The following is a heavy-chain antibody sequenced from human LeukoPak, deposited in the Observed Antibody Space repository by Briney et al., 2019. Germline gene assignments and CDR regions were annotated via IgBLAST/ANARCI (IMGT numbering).Heavy chain of an antibody. Sequence: ASVKVSCTSSGYTFTMYGISWVRQAPGQGLEWMGWISVYNGNTKYAQKLQGRVTMTTETSTSTAYMELRSLRSDDTAVYYCARYEVLGMTTIGDYYYMDVWGKGTTVTVSS. D-gene: IGHD3-22*01. CDR2: ISVYNGNT. J-gene: IGHJ6*03. CDR1: GYTFTMYG. CDR3: ARYEVLGMTTIGDYYYMDV. V-gene: IGHV1-18*01.